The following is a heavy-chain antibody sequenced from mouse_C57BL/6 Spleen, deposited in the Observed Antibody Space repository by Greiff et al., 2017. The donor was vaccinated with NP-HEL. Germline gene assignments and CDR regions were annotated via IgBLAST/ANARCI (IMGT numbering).Heavy chain of an antibody. Sequence: EVHLVESGGGLVKPGGSLKLSCAASGFTFSSYAMSWVRQTPEKRLEWVATISDGGSYTYYPDNVKGRFTISRDNAKNNLYLQMSHLKSEDTAMYYCARDEEGLSYFDYWGQGTTLTVSS. CDR1: GFTFSSYA. V-gene: IGHV5-4*01. D-gene: IGHD3-3*01. CDR3: ARDEEGLSYFDY. J-gene: IGHJ2*01. CDR2: ISDGGSYT.